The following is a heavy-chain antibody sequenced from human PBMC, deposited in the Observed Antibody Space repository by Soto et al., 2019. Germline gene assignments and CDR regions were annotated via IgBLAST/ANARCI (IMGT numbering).Heavy chain of an antibody. CDR1: GDSVSSNSAA. CDR2: TYFRSKWYN. CDR3: ARTQGFMDV. Sequence: PSQNLSLTCAISGDSVSSNSAAWNWIRQSPSRGLEWLGRTYFRSKWYNEYAVFVRGRITINPDTSKNQFSLQLNSVTPEDTAVYYCARTQGFMDVWGQGTTVTVSS. J-gene: IGHJ6*02. V-gene: IGHV6-1*01.